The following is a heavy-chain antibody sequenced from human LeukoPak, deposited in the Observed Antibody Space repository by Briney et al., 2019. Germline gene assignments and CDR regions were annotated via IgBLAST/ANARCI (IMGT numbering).Heavy chain of an antibody. V-gene: IGHV6-1*01. CDR2: TYYRSKWYN. J-gene: IGHJ3*02. Sequence: SQTLSLTCAISGDSVSSNSAAWNWIRQSPSRGLEWLGRTYYRSKWYNDSSVSVKSRITINPDTSKNLFSLQLNSVTPEDTAVYYCARTLRFTNAFDIWGQGTMVTVSS. CDR3: ARTLRFTNAFDI. CDR1: GDSVSSNSAA. D-gene: IGHD5/OR15-5a*01.